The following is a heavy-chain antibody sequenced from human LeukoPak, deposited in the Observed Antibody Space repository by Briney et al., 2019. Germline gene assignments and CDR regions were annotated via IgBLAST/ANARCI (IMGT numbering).Heavy chain of an antibody. CDR3: ARWGSGDSFDI. Sequence: DSVKGRFTISRDNAKNSLFLQMNSLRAEDTAVYFCARWGSGDSFDIWGQGTIVTVSS. V-gene: IGHV3-7*01. J-gene: IGHJ3*02. D-gene: IGHD3-10*01.